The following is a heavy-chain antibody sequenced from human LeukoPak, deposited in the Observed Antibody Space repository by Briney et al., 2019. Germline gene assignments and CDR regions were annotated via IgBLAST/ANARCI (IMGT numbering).Heavy chain of an antibody. J-gene: IGHJ6*02. D-gene: IGHD2-8*01. V-gene: IGHV1-8*01. CDR3: AKSGPLLGDCTDAVCPTGAGMDV. CDR2: MNPNSGNT. Sequence: ASVKVSCKASGYTFTSYDINWVRQATGQGLEWMGWMNPNSGNTGYAQKFQGRVTMTRNTSISTAYMELSSLRSEDTAVYYCAKSGPLLGDCTDAVCPTGAGMDVWGQGTTVTVSS. CDR1: GYTFTSYD.